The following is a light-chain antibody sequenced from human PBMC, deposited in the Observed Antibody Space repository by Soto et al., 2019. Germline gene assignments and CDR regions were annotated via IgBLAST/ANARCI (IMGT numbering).Light chain of an antibody. CDR1: QSISIY. V-gene: IGKV3-11*01. Sequence: EIVLTQSPATVSLPPGERATLSCRASQSISIYLAWYQQKPGQAPRLLIYDASNRATGIPARFSGSGSGTDFTLTISSLDPEDFAVYYCLQRTDWPLTFGGGTKVEIK. CDR2: DAS. CDR3: LQRTDWPLT. J-gene: IGKJ4*01.